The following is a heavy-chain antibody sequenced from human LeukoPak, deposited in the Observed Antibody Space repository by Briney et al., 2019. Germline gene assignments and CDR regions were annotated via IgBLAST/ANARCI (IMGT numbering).Heavy chain of an antibody. J-gene: IGHJ4*02. D-gene: IGHD6-13*01. CDR2: ISSSSSYI. Sequence: GSLRLSCAASGFTFSSHSMNWVHQAPGKGLEWVSSISSSSSYIYYADSVKGRFTISRDNAKNSLYLQMNSLRAEDTAVYYCARSGYSSSWYSIDWGQGTLVTVSS. V-gene: IGHV3-21*01. CDR1: GFTFSSHS. CDR3: ARSGYSSSWYSID.